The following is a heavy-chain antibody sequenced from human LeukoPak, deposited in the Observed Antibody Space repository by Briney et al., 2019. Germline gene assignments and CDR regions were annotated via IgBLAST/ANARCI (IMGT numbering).Heavy chain of an antibody. CDR2: IYYSGST. D-gene: IGHD2-2*02. V-gene: IGHV4-31*03. Sequence: SQTLSLTCTVSGGSISSGGYYWSWIRQHPGKGLEWIGYIYYSGSTYYNPSLKSRVTISVDTSKNQFSLKLSSVTAADMAVYYCARGQLLPAAIGYWGQGTLVTVSS. CDR1: GGSISSGGYY. CDR3: ARGQLLPAAIGY. J-gene: IGHJ4*02.